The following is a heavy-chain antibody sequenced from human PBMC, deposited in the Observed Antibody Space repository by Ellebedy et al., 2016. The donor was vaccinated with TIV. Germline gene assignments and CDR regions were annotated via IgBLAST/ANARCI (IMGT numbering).Heavy chain of an antibody. CDR1: GHTFTAYG. CDR2: INPSGAAT. CDR3: ARAMRRGLPVGVVDY. D-gene: IGHD2-8*01. J-gene: IGHJ4*02. V-gene: IGHV1-46*01. Sequence: ASVKVSXXASGHTFTAYGIHWVRQAPGQGLEWMGIINPSGAATSYAQRFQGRVTMTRDTSTSTVYMELSSLRSEDTAVYYCARAMRRGLPVGVVDYWGQGTLVTVSS.